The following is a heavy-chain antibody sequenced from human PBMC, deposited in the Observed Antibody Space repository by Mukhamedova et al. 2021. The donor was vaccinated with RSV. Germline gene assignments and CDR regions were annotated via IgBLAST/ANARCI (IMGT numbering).Heavy chain of an antibody. Sequence: KGRFTISRDNTKNSLYLQMNSLRAEDTAVYYCARDGWGDYGDYDRAFDYWGQGTLVTVSS. D-gene: IGHD4-17*01. V-gene: IGHV3-11*05. J-gene: IGHJ4*02. CDR3: ARDGWGDYGDYDRAFDY.